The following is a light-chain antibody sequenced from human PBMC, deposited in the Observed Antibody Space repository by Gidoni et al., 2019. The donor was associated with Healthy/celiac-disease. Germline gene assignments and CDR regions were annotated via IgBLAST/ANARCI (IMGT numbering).Light chain of an antibody. CDR3: QQSYSTPIT. J-gene: IGKJ5*01. CDR1: QSISSY. V-gene: IGKV1-39*01. CDR2: AAS. Sequence: DIQMTQSPSSLSASVGDRVTITCQASQSISSYLHWYQQKPGKAPKLLIYAASSLQSGVPSRFSGSGSGTDFTLTISSLQPEDVATYYCQQSYSTPITFGQGTRLEIK.